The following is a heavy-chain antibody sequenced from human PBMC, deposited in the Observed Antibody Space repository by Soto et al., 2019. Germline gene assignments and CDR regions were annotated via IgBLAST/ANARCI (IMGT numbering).Heavy chain of an antibody. Sequence: PGGSLRLSCAASGFTFSSYAMSWVRQAPGQGLEWVSGISGSGASTYYADSVKGRLTISRDNSKNTLYLQMNSLRADDTAVYYCAKQQGVVPADNAYYYYGMDVCGQGPTVTVYS. V-gene: IGHV3-23*01. J-gene: IGHJ6*02. CDR2: ISGSGAST. CDR1: GFTFSSYA. D-gene: IGHD2-2*01. CDR3: AKQQGVVPADNAYYYYGMDV.